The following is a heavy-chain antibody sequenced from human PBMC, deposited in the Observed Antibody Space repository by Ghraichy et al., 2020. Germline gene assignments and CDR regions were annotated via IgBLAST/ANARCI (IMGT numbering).Heavy chain of an antibody. J-gene: IGHJ4*02. D-gene: IGHD4-17*01. CDR3: ARARYGDYLDVDY. CDR2: IKQDGSEK. CDR1: GFTFSSYW. V-gene: IGHV3-7*01. Sequence: GGSLRLSCAASGFTFSSYWMSWVRQAPGKGLEWVANIKQDGSEKYYVDSVKGRFTISRDNAKNSLYLQMNSLRAEDTAVYYCARARYGDYLDVDYWGQGTLVTVSS.